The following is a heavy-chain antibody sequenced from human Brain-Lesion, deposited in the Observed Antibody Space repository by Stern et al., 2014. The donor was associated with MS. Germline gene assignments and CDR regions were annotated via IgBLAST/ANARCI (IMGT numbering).Heavy chain of an antibody. CDR2: FDPEDGET. J-gene: IGHJ4*02. D-gene: IGHD1-26*01. CDR1: GYTLTELS. CDR3: ATLSPGAGGNYYRHFDY. V-gene: IGHV1-24*01. Sequence: QVQLVQSGAEVKKPGGSVKVSCKVSGYTLTELSMHWVRQAPRKGLEWMGGFDPEDGETIYAQKFQGRVTMTEDTSTDTAYMELSSLRSEDTAVYYCATLSPGAGGNYYRHFDYWGQGTLVTVSS.